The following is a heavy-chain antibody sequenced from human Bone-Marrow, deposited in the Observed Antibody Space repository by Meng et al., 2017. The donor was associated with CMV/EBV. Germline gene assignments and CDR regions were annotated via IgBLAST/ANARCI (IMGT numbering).Heavy chain of an antibody. CDR3: ARSATAEWLLFDY. V-gene: IGHV4-59*01. D-gene: IGHD3-3*01. J-gene: IGHJ4*02. CDR2: IYYSGST. Sequence: SETLSLTCTVSGGSISSYYWSWIRQPPGKGLEWIGYIYYSGSTNYNPSLKSRVTISVDTSKNQFSLKLSSVTAADTAVYYCARSATAEWLLFDYWGQGNLVNVYS. CDR1: GGSISSYY.